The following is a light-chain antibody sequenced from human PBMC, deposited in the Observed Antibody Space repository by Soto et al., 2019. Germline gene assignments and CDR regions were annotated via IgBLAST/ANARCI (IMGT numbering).Light chain of an antibody. CDR2: AAS. CDR3: QHHNSYPRT. Sequence: DIQMTQSPSTLSASVGDTVTVTCRASQSVSGWLAWYQQKPGEAPKLLIYAASNLESGVPSRFSGSGSGTEFTLTISSLQPEDFGTYYCQHHNSYPRTFGQGTKVDIK. V-gene: IGKV1-5*01. CDR1: QSVSGW. J-gene: IGKJ1*01.